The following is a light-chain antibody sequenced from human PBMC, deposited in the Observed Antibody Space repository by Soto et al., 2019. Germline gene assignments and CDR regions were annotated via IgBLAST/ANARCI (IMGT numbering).Light chain of an antibody. Sequence: QSVLTQPPSASGTPGQRVTISCSGSSSNIGSNTVNWYQQLPGTAPKLLIYSNNQRPSGVPDRFSGSKSGTSASLAISGLQPEDEAEDYCAAWDDSLNGPVFGGGTKLTVL. CDR1: SSNIGSNT. V-gene: IGLV1-44*01. CDR3: AAWDDSLNGPV. J-gene: IGLJ2*01. CDR2: SNN.